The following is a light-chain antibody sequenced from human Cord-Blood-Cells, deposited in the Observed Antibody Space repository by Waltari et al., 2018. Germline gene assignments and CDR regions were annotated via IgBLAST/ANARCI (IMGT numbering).Light chain of an antibody. CDR2: DAS. J-gene: IGKJ2*01. V-gene: IGKV3-11*01. CDR3: HLERT. CDR1: QSVSSY. Sequence: EIVLTQSPATMSLSPGERANLSCRASQSVSSYVAWYQQKPVQTTRLLIYDASNRPTGIPARCTGSDSGIDITLTNCGVVPADFAVYYCHLERTFGQGTKLEIK.